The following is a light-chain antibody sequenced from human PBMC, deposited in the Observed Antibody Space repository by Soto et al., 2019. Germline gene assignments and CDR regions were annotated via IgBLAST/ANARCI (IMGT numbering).Light chain of an antibody. J-gene: IGLJ3*02. CDR2: EVN. CDR3: SSYTSSSILGWV. V-gene: IGLV2-14*01. Sequence: QSALTQPASVSGSPGQTITISCAGTNFDIGRYNYVSWYRQHPGEAPKLIIFEVNNRPSGISNRFSGSKSGTTASLTISGLQVEDEAHYFCSSYTSSSILGWVFGGGTKLTVL. CDR1: NFDIGRYNY.